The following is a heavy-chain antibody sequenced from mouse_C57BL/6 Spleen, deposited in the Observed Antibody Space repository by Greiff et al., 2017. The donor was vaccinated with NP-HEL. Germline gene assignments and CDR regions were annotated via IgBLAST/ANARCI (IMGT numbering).Heavy chain of an antibody. V-gene: IGHV1-53*01. Sequence: QVQLQQPGTELVKPGASVKLSCKASGYTFTSYWMHWVKQRPGQGLEWIGNINPSNGGTNYIEKFKSKATLTVDKSSSTAYMQLSSLTSEDSAVYYCARKGYYYGSSLGYFDVWGTGTTVTVSS. CDR3: ARKGYYYGSSLGYFDV. CDR2: INPSNGGT. CDR1: GYTFTSYW. J-gene: IGHJ1*03. D-gene: IGHD1-1*01.